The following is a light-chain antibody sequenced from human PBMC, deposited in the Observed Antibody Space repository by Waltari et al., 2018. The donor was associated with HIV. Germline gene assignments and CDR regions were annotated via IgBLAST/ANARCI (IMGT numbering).Light chain of an antibody. CDR3: SSYTSSSTLVV. J-gene: IGLJ2*01. Sequence: QSVLTQPASVSGSPGQSITISCTGTTSDVGAYNFVSWYQQYPGKAPKLLISEVSNRPSGVSNRFSGSKSANTASLSISGLQAEDEADYYCSSYTSSSTLVVFGGGTKLTVL. CDR1: TSDVGAYNF. CDR2: EVS. V-gene: IGLV2-14*01.